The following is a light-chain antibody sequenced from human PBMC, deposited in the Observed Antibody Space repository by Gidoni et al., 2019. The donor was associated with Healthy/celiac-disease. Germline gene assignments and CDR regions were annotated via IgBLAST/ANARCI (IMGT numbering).Light chain of an antibody. V-gene: IGKV3-15*01. Sequence: MVMTQPPATLSVSPGERATLSCRASQSVSSNLAWYQQKPGQAPRLLIYGAYTRATGIPARFSGSGSGTEFTLTISSLQYEDFAVYYCQQYNNWPFTFGHGTKVDIK. CDR3: QQYNNWPFT. CDR1: QSVSSN. J-gene: IGKJ3*01. CDR2: GAY.